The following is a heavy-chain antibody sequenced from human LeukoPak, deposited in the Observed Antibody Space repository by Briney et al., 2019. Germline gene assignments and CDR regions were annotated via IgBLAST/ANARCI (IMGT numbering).Heavy chain of an antibody. J-gene: IGHJ4*02. CDR2: IYHSGST. Sequence: SETLSLTCTVSGYSISSGYYWGWIRQPPGKGLEWIGSIYHSGSTYYNPSLKSRVTISVDTSKNQFSLKLSSVTAADTAVYYCARDNRGYDYWGQGSLVTVSS. CDR1: GYSISSGYY. CDR3: ARDNRGYDY. D-gene: IGHD3-16*01. V-gene: IGHV4-38-2*02.